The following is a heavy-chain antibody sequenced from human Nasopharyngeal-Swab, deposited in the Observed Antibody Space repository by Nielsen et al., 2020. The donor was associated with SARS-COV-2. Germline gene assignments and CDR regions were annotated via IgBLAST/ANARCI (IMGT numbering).Heavy chain of an antibody. Sequence: SETLSLTCDVFGGSLRSGDYYWSWIRQPAGEGLEWIGRIYTNGGTSYNPSLTSRVTTSVDMSKNQFSLKLTSVTAADTAVYYCVRDWSSPSKTAFDYWGQGILVTVSS. D-gene: IGHD6-6*01. V-gene: IGHV4-61*02. CDR1: GGSLRSGDYY. CDR2: IYTNGGT. CDR3: VRDWSSPSKTAFDY. J-gene: IGHJ4*02.